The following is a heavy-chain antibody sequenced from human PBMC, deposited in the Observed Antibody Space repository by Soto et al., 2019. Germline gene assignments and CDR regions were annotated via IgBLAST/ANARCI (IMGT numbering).Heavy chain of an antibody. CDR3: ARTTAVPNTLRSRYFFDY. CDR2: VYYSGTT. D-gene: IGHD4-17*01. V-gene: IGHV4-61*01. CDR1: GGSVSNKTYY. J-gene: IGHJ4*02. Sequence: SETLSLTCSVSGGSVSNKTYYWIWIRQPPGKRLEWIGYVYYSGTTNYNPSLKSRVTISVDLSKNQFSLRLSSVTTADTALYYCARTTAVPNTLRSRYFFDYWGQGTLVTVSS.